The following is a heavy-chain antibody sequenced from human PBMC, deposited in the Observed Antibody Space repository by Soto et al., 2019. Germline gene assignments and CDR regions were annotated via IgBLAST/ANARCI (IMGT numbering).Heavy chain of an antibody. J-gene: IGHJ4*02. CDR1: GGSISSSSYY. D-gene: IGHD1-26*01. CDR3: ARSPLVGAILH. Sequence: SETLSLTCTVSGGSISSSSYYWGWIRQPPGKGLEWIGSIYYSGSTYYNPSLKSRVTISVDTSKNQFSLKLSSVTAADTAVYFCARSPLVGAILHWGQGTLVTVSS. CDR2: IYYSGST. V-gene: IGHV4-39*01.